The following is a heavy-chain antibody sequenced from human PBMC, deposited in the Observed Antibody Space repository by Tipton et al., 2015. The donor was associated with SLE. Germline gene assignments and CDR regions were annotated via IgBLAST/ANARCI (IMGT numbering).Heavy chain of an antibody. J-gene: IGHJ4*02. Sequence: TLSLTCTVSGGSISSYYWSWIRQPPGKGLEWIGYIYYSGSTNYNPSLKSRVTISVDTSKDQFSLKLSSVTAADPAVYSSARWVGPTVTFVYWGRGTLATVPS. V-gene: IGHV4-59*01. CDR1: GGSISSYY. CDR2: IYYSGST. CDR3: ARWVGPTVTFVY. D-gene: IGHD1-26*01.